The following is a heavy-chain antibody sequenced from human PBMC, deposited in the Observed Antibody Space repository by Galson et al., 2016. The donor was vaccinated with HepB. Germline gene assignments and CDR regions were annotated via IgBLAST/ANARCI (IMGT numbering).Heavy chain of an antibody. CDR1: GGSISTYY. J-gene: IGHJ4*02. V-gene: IGHV4-59*01. Sequence: SETLSLTCTVSGGSISTYYWSWVRQPPGKGLEWIGYIYHGGTTTYNPSLKSRVTVSVDTSKNQFSLRLTSVTAADTAVYYCAREMLAAAPYSHYWGQGTRVTVSS. CDR3: AREMLAAAPYSHY. CDR2: IYHGGTT. D-gene: IGHD6-13*01.